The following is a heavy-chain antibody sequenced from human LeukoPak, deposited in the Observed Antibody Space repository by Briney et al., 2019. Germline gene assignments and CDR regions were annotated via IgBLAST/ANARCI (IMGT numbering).Heavy chain of an antibody. Sequence: PSQTLSLTCTVSGGSISSYYWSWIRQPPGKGLEWIGSIYHSGSTYYNPSLKSRVTISVDTSKNQFSLKLSSVTAADTAVYYCARAVAGFDVWGQGTTVTVSS. CDR1: GGSISSYY. CDR2: IYHSGST. J-gene: IGHJ6*02. V-gene: IGHV4-59*08. D-gene: IGHD6-19*01. CDR3: ARAVAGFDV.